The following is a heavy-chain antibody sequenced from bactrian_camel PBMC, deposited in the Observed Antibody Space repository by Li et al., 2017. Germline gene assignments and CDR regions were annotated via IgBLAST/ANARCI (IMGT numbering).Heavy chain of an antibody. CDR2: IDSNGVT. CDR1: QSTYRSIC. V-gene: IGHV3S53*01. CDR3: ATDPDNDYDYEPLFSY. Sequence: HVQLVESGGGSVQAGGSLTLSCTASQSTYRSICMAWFRQAPGAKRETVATIDSNGVTKVADSAKGRFTISQDNASKAVRLQMNGLKPEDTAMYHCATDPDNDYDYEPLFSYWGRGTQVTVS. D-gene: IGHD4*01. J-gene: IGHJ4*01.